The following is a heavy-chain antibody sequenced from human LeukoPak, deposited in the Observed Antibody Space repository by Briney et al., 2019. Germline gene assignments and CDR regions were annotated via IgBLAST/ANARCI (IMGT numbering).Heavy chain of an antibody. J-gene: IGHJ4*01. CDR2: IHYDGSDK. D-gene: IGHD5-18*01. V-gene: IGHV3-30*02. Sequence: GGSLRLTCAASGFTFSSYAMHWVRQAPGKGLEWVAFIHYDGSDKYYADSVKGRFTISRDNSKNTLHLQMNSLSPEDMAVYYCTKSYIYGFDYWGQGTLVTVSS. CDR3: TKSYIYGFDY. CDR1: GFTFSSYA.